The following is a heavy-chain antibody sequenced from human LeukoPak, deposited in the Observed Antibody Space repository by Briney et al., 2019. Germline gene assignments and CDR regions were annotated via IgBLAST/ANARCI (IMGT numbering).Heavy chain of an antibody. CDR3: AICLTGVVVAAYFDY. Sequence: GASVKVSCKASGGTFSSYAISWVRQAPGQGLEWMGGIIPILGTANYAQKFQGRVTITADKSTSTAYMELSSLRSEDTAVYYCAICLTGVVVAAYFDYWGQGTLVTVSS. V-gene: IGHV1-69*10. CDR1: GGTFSSYA. CDR2: IIPILGTA. D-gene: IGHD2-15*01. J-gene: IGHJ4*02.